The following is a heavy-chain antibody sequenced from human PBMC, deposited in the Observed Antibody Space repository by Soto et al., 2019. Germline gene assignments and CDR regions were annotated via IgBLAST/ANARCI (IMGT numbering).Heavy chain of an antibody. CDR2: IYHGGTT. CDR1: VYTISSGCY. J-gene: IGHJ4*01. CDR3: ARAHGMGVAGRNFDY. Sequence: PSDTLSLPCTVSVYTISSGCYWGWIRQPPGKGPGWVASIYHGGTTFYNPSLKIRVTVSVDTSNNQFSLTLTSMSAADTDVSYCARAHGMGVAGRNFDYWGHGTLATVSS. D-gene: IGHD6-19*01. V-gene: IGHV4-38-2*02.